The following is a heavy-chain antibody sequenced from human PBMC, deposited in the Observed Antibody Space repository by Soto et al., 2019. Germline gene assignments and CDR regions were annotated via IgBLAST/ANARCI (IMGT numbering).Heavy chain of an antibody. Sequence: SETLSLTCTVSGGSISSYYWSWIRQPPGKGLEWIGYIYYSGSTNYNPSLKSRVTISVDTSKNQFSLKLSSVTAADTAVYYCARVNRDEPPYYYMDVWGKGTTVTVSS. CDR1: GGSISSYY. J-gene: IGHJ6*03. CDR2: IYYSGST. V-gene: IGHV4-59*01. CDR3: ARVNRDEPPYYYMDV.